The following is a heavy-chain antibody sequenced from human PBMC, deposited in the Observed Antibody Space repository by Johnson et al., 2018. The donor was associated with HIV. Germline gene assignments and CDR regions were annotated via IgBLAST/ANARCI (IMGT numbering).Heavy chain of an antibody. CDR1: GFTFSNYA. CDR2: ISYDGSNK. Sequence: QMQLVESGGGLVQPGRSLRLSCTASGFTFSNYAMHWVRQAPGKGLEWVAVISYDGSNKYYADSVKGRFTISRDNSKNTLYVQMNSLRAEDTAIYHCARATSASGTDNDAFDIWGQGTMVTVSS. V-gene: IGHV3-30-3*01. CDR3: ARATSASGTDNDAFDI. J-gene: IGHJ3*02. D-gene: IGHD6-13*01.